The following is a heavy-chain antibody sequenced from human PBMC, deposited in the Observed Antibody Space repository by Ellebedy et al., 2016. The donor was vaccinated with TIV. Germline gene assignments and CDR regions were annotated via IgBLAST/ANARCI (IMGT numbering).Heavy chain of an antibody. D-gene: IGHD3-22*01. CDR3: ARDKNYYDSSGYLYY. V-gene: IGHV1-69*04. CDR1: GYTFTSYG. J-gene: IGHJ4*02. CDR2: IIPILGIA. Sequence: AASVKVSCKASGYTFTSYGISWVRQAPGQGLEWMGRIIPILGIANYAQKFQGRVTITADKSTSTAYMELSSLRSEDTAVYYCARDKNYYDSSGYLYYWGQGTLVTVSS.